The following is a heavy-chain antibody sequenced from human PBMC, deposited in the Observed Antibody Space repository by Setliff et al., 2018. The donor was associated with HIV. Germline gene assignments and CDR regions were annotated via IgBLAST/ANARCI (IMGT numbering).Heavy chain of an antibody. CDR1: GDSVSSVGHY. CDR2: IYYSGTT. CDR3: ARAHVAARPFDH. V-gene: IGHV4-31*03. D-gene: IGHD6-6*01. Sequence: SETLSLTCTVSGDSVSSVGHYWSWIRQHPVKGLEWIGYIYYSGTTYYNPSLKSRLTISIDTSKNQFSLKLSSVTAADTAVYYCARAHVAARPFDHWGQGTLVTVSS. J-gene: IGHJ4*02.